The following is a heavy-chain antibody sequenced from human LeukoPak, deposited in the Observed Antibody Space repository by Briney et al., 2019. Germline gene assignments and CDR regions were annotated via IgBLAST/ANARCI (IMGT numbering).Heavy chain of an antibody. CDR1: GFTFSSYS. J-gene: IGHJ6*02. Sequence: GGSLRLSCAASGFTFSSYSMNWVRQAPGKGLEWVSSISSSSSYIYYADSVKGRFTISRDNSKNTLYLQMDSLRAEDTAVYYCARDHYYDSSGYYYVGYGMDVWGQGTTVTVSS. CDR3: ARDHYYDSSGYYYVGYGMDV. CDR2: ISSSSSYI. D-gene: IGHD3-22*01. V-gene: IGHV3-21*01.